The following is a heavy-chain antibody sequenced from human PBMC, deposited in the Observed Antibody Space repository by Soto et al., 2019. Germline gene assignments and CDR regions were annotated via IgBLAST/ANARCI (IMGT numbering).Heavy chain of an antibody. CDR2: IIPMYDSA. CDR3: ATWRTYSGSYCFDY. Sequence: QVQLVQSGAELNKPGSSVNVSCAASGGTFKTYTINWVRQAPVQGLEWIGKIIPMYDSANYAQRFQGRVTISAARSTNIAYMEMSGLRSEDTALYYCATWRTYSGSYCFDYCGQGTLVSVS. J-gene: IGHJ4*02. CDR1: GGTFKTYT. D-gene: IGHD1-26*01. V-gene: IGHV1-69*06.